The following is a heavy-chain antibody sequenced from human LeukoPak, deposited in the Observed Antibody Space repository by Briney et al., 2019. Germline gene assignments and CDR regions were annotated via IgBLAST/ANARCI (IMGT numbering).Heavy chain of an antibody. V-gene: IGHV4-61*02. D-gene: IGHD6-25*01. CDR3: ARHKYSSGWPDY. CDR2: IYAGGRS. Sequence: SESLSLTCTVSNVSISSGSHYWNWIRQPAGKGLEWIGRIYAGGRSNYNPSLRSRVTISVDTSKNQFSLRLSSVTATDTGVYYCARHKYSSGWPDYWGQGTLVTVSS. CDR1: NVSISSGSHY. J-gene: IGHJ4*02.